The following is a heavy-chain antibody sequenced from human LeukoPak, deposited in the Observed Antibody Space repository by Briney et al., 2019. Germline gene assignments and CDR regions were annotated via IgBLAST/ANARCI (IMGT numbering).Heavy chain of an antibody. D-gene: IGHD2-2*01. CDR3: ASSTSYQYYFDY. J-gene: IGHJ4*02. V-gene: IGHV4-61*02. CDR1: GGSISSGSYY. CDR2: IYTSGST. Sequence: TSETQSLTCTVSGGSISSGSYYWSWIRQPAGKGLEWIGRIYTSGSTNYNPSLKSRVTISVDTSKNQFSLKLSSVTAADTAVYYCASSTSYQYYFDYWGQGTLVTVSS.